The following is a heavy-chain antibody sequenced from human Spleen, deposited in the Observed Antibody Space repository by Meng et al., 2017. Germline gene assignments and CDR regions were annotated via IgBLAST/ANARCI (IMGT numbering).Heavy chain of an antibody. CDR1: GGTFSSYT. Sequence: ASVKVSCKASGGTFSSYTISWVRQAPGQGLEWMGWISAYNGNTNYAQKLQGRVTMTTDTSTSTAYMELRSLRSDDTAVYYCARDTVSSGSAFDIWGQGTMVTVSS. V-gene: IGHV1-18*01. D-gene: IGHD6-19*01. CDR3: ARDTVSSGSAFDI. J-gene: IGHJ3*02. CDR2: ISAYNGNT.